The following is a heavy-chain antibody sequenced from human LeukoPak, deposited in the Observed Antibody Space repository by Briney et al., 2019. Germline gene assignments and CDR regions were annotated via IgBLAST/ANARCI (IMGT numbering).Heavy chain of an antibody. CDR2: INPSGGST. CDR1: GYTFTSYY. CDR3: ARDTKPMYYDFWSGYYTGGRSWFDP. V-gene: IGHV1-46*01. J-gene: IGHJ5*02. Sequence: GVSVKVSCKASGYTFTSYYMHWVRQAPGQGLEWMGIINPSGGSTSYAQKFQGRVTMTRDTSTSTVYTELSSLRSEDTAVYYCARDTKPMYYDFWSGYYTGGRSWFDPWGQGTLVTVSS. D-gene: IGHD3-3*01.